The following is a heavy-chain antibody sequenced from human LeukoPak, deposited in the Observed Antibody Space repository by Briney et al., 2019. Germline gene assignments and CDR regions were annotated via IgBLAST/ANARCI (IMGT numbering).Heavy chain of an antibody. CDR1: GGSISSGDYY. CDR3: ARPYYYDSRIDP. D-gene: IGHD3-22*01. V-gene: IGHV4-30-4*01. J-gene: IGHJ5*02. Sequence: PSQTLSLTCTVSGGSISSGDYYWSWIRRPPGKGLEWIAYVYYSGSTYYNPSLKSRVTMSADTSKNQLSLKLSSVTAADTAVYYCARPYYYDSRIDPWGQGILVTVSS. CDR2: VYYSGST.